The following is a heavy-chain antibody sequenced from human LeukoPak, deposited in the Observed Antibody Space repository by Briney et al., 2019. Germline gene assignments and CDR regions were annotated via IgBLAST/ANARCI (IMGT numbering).Heavy chain of an antibody. J-gene: IGHJ4*02. CDR3: ARGDDSGYYDYFDY. V-gene: IGHV3-23*01. Sequence: PGGSLRLSCAASGFTFNNYAMSWVRQAPGKGLEWVSGISGSGYSTYYADSVKGRFTISRDNSKNTLFLQMNSLRAEDTAMYYCARGDDSGYYDYFDYWGQGALVTVSS. CDR1: GFTFNNYA. CDR2: ISGSGYST. D-gene: IGHD3-22*01.